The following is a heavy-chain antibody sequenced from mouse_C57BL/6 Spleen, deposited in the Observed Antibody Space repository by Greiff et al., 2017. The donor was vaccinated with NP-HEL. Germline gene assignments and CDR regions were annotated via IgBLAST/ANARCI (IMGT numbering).Heavy chain of an antibody. CDR2: FFPGDGDT. CDR3: ARGYYGSSYVGAVDY. CDR1: GYAFSSSW. Sequence: VQLQQSGPELVKPGASVKISCKASGYAFSSSWMNWVKQRPGKGLEWIGRFFPGDGDTNYNGKFKGKATLTADKSSCTAYMQLSSLASEDSAVYFSARGYYGSSYVGAVDYWGQGSSVTVSS. V-gene: IGHV1-82*01. J-gene: IGHJ4*01. D-gene: IGHD1-1*01.